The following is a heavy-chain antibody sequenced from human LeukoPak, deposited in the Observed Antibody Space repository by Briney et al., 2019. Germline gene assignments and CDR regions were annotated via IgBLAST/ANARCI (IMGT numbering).Heavy chain of an antibody. CDR2: IIPIFGTA. CDR1: GGTFSSYA. J-gene: IGHJ6*03. CDR3: ARDRVAGWLRLSQYYMDV. D-gene: IGHD5-12*01. Sequence: ASVKVSCKASGGTFSSYAISWVRQAPGQGLEWMGGIIPIFGTANYAQKFQGRVTITTDESTSTAYMELSSLRSEDTAVYYCARDRVAGWLRLSQYYMDVWGKGTTVTVSS. V-gene: IGHV1-69*05.